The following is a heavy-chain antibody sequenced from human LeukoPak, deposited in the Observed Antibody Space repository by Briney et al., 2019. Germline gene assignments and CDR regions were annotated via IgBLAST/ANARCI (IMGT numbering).Heavy chain of an antibody. CDR2: ISGSGGST. J-gene: IGHJ6*03. D-gene: IGHD3-3*01. CDR3: AKASRFLEWLLYDYYMDV. CDR1: GFTFSSYA. V-gene: IGHV3-23*01. Sequence: GGSLRPSCAASGFTFSSYAMSWVRQAPGKGLEWVSAISGSGGSTYYADSVKGRFTISRDNSKNTLYLQMNSLRAEDTAVYYCAKASRFLEWLLYDYYMDVWGKGTTVTVSS.